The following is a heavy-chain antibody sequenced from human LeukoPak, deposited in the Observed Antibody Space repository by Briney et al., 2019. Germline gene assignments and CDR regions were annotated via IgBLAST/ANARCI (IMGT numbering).Heavy chain of an antibody. Sequence: ASVKVSCKASGYTFTSYAMHWVRQAPGQRLEWMGWINAGNGNTKYPQEFQGRVTITRDTSASTAYMELSSLRSEDMAVYYCARIPGIAAAGPFDYWGQGTLVTVSS. CDR3: ARIPGIAAAGPFDY. CDR1: GYTFTSYA. D-gene: IGHD6-13*01. CDR2: INAGNGNT. J-gene: IGHJ4*02. V-gene: IGHV1-3*03.